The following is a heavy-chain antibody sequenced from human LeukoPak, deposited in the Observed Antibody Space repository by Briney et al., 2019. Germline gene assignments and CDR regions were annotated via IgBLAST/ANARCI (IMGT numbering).Heavy chain of an antibody. CDR2: IYYSGST. V-gene: IGHV4-39*01. Sequence: SETLSLTCTVSGGSISSSSYYWGWIRQPPGKGLEWIGSIYYSGSTYYNPSIKSRVTISVDTSKNQFSLKLSSVTAADTAVYYCARLHYDYVWGSYRSFDYWGQGTLVTVSS. CDR1: GGSISSSSYY. D-gene: IGHD3-16*02. CDR3: ARLHYDYVWGSYRSFDY. J-gene: IGHJ4*02.